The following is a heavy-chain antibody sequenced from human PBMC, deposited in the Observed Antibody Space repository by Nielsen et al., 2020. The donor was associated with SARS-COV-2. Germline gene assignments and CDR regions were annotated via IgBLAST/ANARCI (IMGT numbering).Heavy chain of an antibody. CDR2: ISSSSSYI. CDR3: ATGRDIVVVPAAPEDYGMDV. Sequence: GGSLRLSCAASGFTFSSYSMNWVRQAPGKGLEWVSSISSSSSYIYYADSVKGRFTISRDNAKNSLYLQMNSLRAEDTAVYYCATGRDIVVVPAAPEDYGMDVWGQGTTVTASS. D-gene: IGHD2-2*01. J-gene: IGHJ6*02. V-gene: IGHV3-21*01. CDR1: GFTFSSYS.